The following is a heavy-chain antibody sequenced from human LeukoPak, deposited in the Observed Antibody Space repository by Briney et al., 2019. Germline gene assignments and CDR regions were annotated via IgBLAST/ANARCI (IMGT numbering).Heavy chain of an antibody. CDR2: IYYSGST. J-gene: IGHJ6*03. D-gene: IGHD6-6*01. CDR1: GGSISSSSYY. CDR3: ASTKLPAHYYYYYYMDV. Sequence: PSETLPLTCTVSGGSISSSSYYWGWIRQPPGKGLEWIGSIYYSGSTYYNPSLKSRVTISVDTSKNQFSLKLSSVTAADTAVYYCASTKLPAHYYYYYYMDVWGKGTTVTVSS. V-gene: IGHV4-39*01.